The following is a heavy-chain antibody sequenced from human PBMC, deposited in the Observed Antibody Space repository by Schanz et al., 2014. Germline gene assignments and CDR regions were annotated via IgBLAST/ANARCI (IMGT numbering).Heavy chain of an antibody. V-gene: IGHV3-23*04. D-gene: IGHD6-13*01. J-gene: IGHJ4*02. CDR1: GFTFSSYA. Sequence: EEQLVESGGGLVQPGGSLRLSCAASGFTFSSYAMTWVRQAPGKGLEWVSAINTGVNTYYADSVRGRFTMSRDNSKNTLYLQMNSLRAGDAAVYYCARGLIAAAGGAFDYWGQGTLGAVSA. CDR2: INTGVNT. CDR3: ARGLIAAAGGAFDY.